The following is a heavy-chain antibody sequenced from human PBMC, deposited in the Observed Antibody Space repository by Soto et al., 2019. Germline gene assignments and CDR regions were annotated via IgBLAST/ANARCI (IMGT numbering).Heavy chain of an antibody. D-gene: IGHD3-3*01. J-gene: IGHJ4*02. V-gene: IGHV3-30*18. CDR2: ISYDGSNK. CDR3: AKRGYFWSGYPIDY. Sequence: QVQLVESGGGVVQPGRSLRLSCAASGFTFSSYGMHWVRQAPGKGLEWVAVISYDGSNKYYADSVKGRFTISRDNSKNTLYLQMNSLRAEDTAVYYCAKRGYFWSGYPIDYWGQGTLVTVSS. CDR1: GFTFSSYG.